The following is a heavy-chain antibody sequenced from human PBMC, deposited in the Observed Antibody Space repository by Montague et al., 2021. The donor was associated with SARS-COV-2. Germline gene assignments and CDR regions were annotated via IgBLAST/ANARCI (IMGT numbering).Heavy chain of an antibody. J-gene: IGHJ5*02. V-gene: IGHV4-61*02. CDR2: ISTTGSP. CDR3: TIEGHITTICSGCPRNWFDP. D-gene: IGHD2-2*01. Sequence: TLSLTCTLSGDSISRNNLYWTWIRQHAGKGLEWIGRISTTGSPEYNPSLKSRVTLSLDTSKNQFSLRLSSVTAADTAMYYCTIEGHITTICSGCPRNWFDPWGQGTLVTVSS. CDR1: GDSISRNNLY.